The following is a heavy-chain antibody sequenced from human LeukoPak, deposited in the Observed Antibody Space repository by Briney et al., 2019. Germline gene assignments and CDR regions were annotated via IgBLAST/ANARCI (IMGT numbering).Heavy chain of an antibody. V-gene: IGHV1-18*01. J-gene: IGHJ5*02. CDR1: GYTFTGYG. CDR2: ISAYNGNT. Sequence: ASVKVSCKASGYTFTGYGISWVRQAPGQGLEWMGWISAYNGNTNYAQKLQGRVTMTTDTSTSTAYMELRSLRSDDTAVYYCARDPVVVVVAAPNWFDPWGQGTLVTVSS. CDR3: ARDPVVVVVAAPNWFDP. D-gene: IGHD2-15*01.